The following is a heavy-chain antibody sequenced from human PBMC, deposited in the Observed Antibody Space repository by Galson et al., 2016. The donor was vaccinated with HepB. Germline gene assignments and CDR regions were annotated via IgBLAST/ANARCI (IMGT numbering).Heavy chain of an antibody. CDR2: IRSKAYGGTT. D-gene: IGHD1-26*01. CDR3: SRSVFREWEPLDY. J-gene: IGHJ4*02. CDR1: GFTFGDYA. V-gene: IGHV3-49*03. Sequence: SLRLSCAGSGFTFGDYALSWFRQAPGKGLEWVGFIRSKAYGGTTQYAASVKGRFTIPRDESNSIAYLQMNSLKTEDTAVYYCSRSVFREWEPLDYWGQGTLVAVSS.